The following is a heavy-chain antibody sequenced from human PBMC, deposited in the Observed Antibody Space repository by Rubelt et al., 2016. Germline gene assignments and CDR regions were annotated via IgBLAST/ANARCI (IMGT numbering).Heavy chain of an antibody. CDR3: ASPTGGDGPV. D-gene: IGHD3-16*01. CDR2: LSGSGDTT. CDR1: GFTFSTYA. Sequence: GGGLVQPGGSLRLSCAASGFTFSTYAMTWVRQAPGKGLEWVSGLSGSGDTTYYADSVKGRFTISRDDAKNSLYLQMNSLRAEDTAVYYCASPTGGDGPVWGQGTTVTVSS. V-gene: IGHV3-23*01. J-gene: IGHJ6*02.